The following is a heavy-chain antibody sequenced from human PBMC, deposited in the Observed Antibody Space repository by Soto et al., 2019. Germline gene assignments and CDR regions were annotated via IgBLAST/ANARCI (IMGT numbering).Heavy chain of an antibody. D-gene: IGHD2-8*02. CDR3: ARDKITGLFDY. CDR2: INHSGST. V-gene: IGHV4-34*01. CDR1: GGSFSGYY. J-gene: IGHJ4*02. Sequence: QVQLQQWGAGLLKPSETLSLTCAVYGGSFSGYYWTWIRQPHGTGLQWIGEINHSGSTNYNPSLKSRVTISVDTSKNQFSLKLTYVNAADTAVYYCARDKITGLFDYWGQGTLVTVSS.